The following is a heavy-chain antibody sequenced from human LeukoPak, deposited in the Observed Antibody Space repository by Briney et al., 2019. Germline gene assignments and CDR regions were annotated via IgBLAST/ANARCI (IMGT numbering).Heavy chain of an antibody. D-gene: IGHD4-23*01. CDR1: GGTFSSYA. CDR2: IIPIFGTA. J-gene: IGHJ4*02. V-gene: IGHV1-69*05. Sequence: GASVKVSCKASGGTFSSYAISWVRQAPGQGLEWMGGIIPIFGTANYAQKFQGRVTITRDTSASTAYMELSSLRSDDTAVYYCARDTTVVMYLVDYWGQGTLVTVSS. CDR3: ARDTTVVMYLVDY.